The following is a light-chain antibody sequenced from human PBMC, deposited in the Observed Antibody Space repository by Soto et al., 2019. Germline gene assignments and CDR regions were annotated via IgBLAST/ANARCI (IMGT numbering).Light chain of an antibody. V-gene: IGKV1-5*01. CDR1: QSIRHT. CDR2: GAS. Sequence: DIQMTQSPPTLSASVGDRVTITCRASQSIRHTRAWYQQMPGKAPKPLIYGASTLQSGVPSRFSGSGSGTEFTLTISSLQPDDFGTYFCQHHNSYSQTFGQGTKVEIK. J-gene: IGKJ1*01. CDR3: QHHNSYSQT.